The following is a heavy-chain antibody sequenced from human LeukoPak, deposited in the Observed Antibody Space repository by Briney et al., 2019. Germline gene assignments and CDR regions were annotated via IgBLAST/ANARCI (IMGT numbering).Heavy chain of an antibody. J-gene: IGHJ4*02. CDR2: ISSSGSGGNT. V-gene: IGHV3-23*01. Sequence: PGGSLRLSCVASGVTLSNYAMSWARQAPGKGLEWVSGISSSGSGGNTYYADSVKGRFTISRDNAKNSLFLQIISLKAEDTAVYYCVSSGWYGGYFDFWGQGILVTVSS. CDR3: VSSGWYGGYFDF. D-gene: IGHD6-19*01. CDR1: GVTLSNYA.